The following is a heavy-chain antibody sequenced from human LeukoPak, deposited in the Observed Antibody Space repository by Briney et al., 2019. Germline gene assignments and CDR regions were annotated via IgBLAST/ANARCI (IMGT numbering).Heavy chain of an antibody. D-gene: IGHD5-18*01. J-gene: IGHJ4*02. CDR3: ARQSRGYSYGYEISFDY. V-gene: IGHV5-51*01. CDR2: IYPGDSDT. CDR1: GYSFTSYW. Sequence: GESLQISCKGSGYSFTSYWIGWVRQLPGKGLEWMGIIYPGDSDTRYSPSFQGQVTISADKSINTAYLQWSSLKASDTAMYYCARQSRGYSYGYEISFDYWGQGTLVTVSS.